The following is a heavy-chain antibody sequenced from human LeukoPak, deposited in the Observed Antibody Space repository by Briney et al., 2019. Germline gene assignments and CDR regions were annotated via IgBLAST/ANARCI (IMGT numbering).Heavy chain of an antibody. CDR2: ISWDSGRI. J-gene: IGHJ4*02. CDR3: AKDPQADYYDSSGYPAY. D-gene: IGHD3-22*01. V-gene: IGHV3-9*03. Sequence: GGPLRLSCAASGFTFDDYGMHWIRQAPGKGLEWVSGISWDSGRIGYADSVKGRFTLSRDNAKNSLYLQMNSLRAEDMALYYCAKDPQADYYDSSGYPAYWGQGPLVTVSP. CDR1: GFTFDDYG.